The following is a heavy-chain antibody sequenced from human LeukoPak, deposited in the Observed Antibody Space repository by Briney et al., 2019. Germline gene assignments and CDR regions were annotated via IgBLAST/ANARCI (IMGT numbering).Heavy chain of an antibody. CDR1: GYSISSGYY. J-gene: IGHJ4*02. D-gene: IGHD5-18*01. CDR3: ARDHTRSPDTFDY. Sequence: SETLSLTCIVSGYSISSGYYWGWVRQPPQKGLEWIGGIYHSGSTYYNPSLKSRVTISLDTSKNQFSLKLSSVTAADTAVYYCARDHTRSPDTFDYWGQGTLVTVSS. V-gene: IGHV4-38-2*02. CDR2: IYHSGST.